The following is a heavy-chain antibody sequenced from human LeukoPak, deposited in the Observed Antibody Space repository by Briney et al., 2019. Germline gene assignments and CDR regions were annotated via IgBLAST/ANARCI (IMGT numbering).Heavy chain of an antibody. CDR2: ISWNSGSI. J-gene: IGHJ4*02. CDR1: GFTFSSYG. Sequence: GGSLRLSCAASGFTFSSYGMHWVRQAPGKGLEWVSGISWNSGSIGYADSVKGRFTISRDNAKNSLYLQMNSLRAEDTALYYCAKDSGSYDGTYYFDYWGQGTLVTVSS. CDR3: AKDSGSYDGTYYFDY. V-gene: IGHV3-9*01. D-gene: IGHD1-26*01.